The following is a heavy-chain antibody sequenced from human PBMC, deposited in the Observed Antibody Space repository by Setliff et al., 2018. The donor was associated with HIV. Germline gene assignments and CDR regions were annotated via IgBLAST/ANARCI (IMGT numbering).Heavy chain of an antibody. CDR3: ARSVRGALYFDF. V-gene: IGHV3-21*01. CDR1: GFTFSTYS. CDR2: IDSSSTFI. Sequence: GESLTISCAASGFTFSTYSMHWVRQAPGKGLEWVSSIDSSSTFIYYADSVEGRFTISRDNAKNSLYLQMNSLRGEDTALYYCARSVRGALYFDFWGQGTLVTVSS. J-gene: IGHJ4*02. D-gene: IGHD2-8*01.